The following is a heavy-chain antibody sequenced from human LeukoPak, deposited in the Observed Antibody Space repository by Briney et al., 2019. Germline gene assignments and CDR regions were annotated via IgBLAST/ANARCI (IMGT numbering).Heavy chain of an antibody. D-gene: IGHD6-19*01. J-gene: IGHJ4*02. Sequence: SETLSLTCAVYGGSFSGYYWSWIRQPPGKGLEWIGEINHSGSTNYNPSLKSRVTISVDTSKNQFSLKLSSVTAADTAVYYCARPGIAVAGHQGYYFDYWGQGTLVTVSS. CDR3: ARPGIAVAGHQGYYFDY. V-gene: IGHV4-34*01. CDR1: GGSFSGYY. CDR2: INHSGST.